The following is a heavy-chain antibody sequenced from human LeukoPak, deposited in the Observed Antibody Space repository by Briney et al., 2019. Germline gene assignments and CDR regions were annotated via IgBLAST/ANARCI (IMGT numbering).Heavy chain of an antibody. Sequence: SETLSLTCTVSGGSISSGGYYWGWIRQPPGKGLEWIGSIYHSGSTYYNPSLKSRVTISVDTSKNQFSLKLSSVTAADTAVYYCARDGVVYYYGSGRGGAFDIWGQGTMVTVSS. V-gene: IGHV4-39*07. J-gene: IGHJ3*02. D-gene: IGHD3-10*01. CDR1: GGSISSGGYY. CDR2: IYHSGST. CDR3: ARDGVVYYYGSGRGGAFDI.